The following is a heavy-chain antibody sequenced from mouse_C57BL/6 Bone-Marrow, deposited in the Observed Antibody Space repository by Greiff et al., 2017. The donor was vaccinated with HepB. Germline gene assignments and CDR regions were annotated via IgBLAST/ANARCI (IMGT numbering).Heavy chain of an antibody. Sequence: VQLKESGAELARPGASVKLSCKASGYTFTSYGISWVKQRTGQGLEWIGEIYPRSGNTYYNEKFKGKATLTADKSSSTAYMELRSLTSEDSAVYFCARGLYDGYYGAMDYWGQGTSVTVSS. V-gene: IGHV1-81*01. CDR1: GYTFTSYG. CDR3: ARGLYDGYYGAMDY. D-gene: IGHD2-3*01. CDR2: IYPRSGNT. J-gene: IGHJ4*01.